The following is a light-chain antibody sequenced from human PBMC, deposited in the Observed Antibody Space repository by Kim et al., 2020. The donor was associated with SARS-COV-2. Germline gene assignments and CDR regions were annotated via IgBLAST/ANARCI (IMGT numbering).Light chain of an antibody. J-gene: IGKJ1*01. Sequence: SQGERATLSCRASQSISSSYLAWYQPKPGQAPRLLISGASNRATGIPDRFSGSVSGTDFTLTISRLEPEDFAVYYCQQYVSLPWTFGQGTKVDIK. CDR1: QSISSSY. CDR3: QQYVSLPWT. CDR2: GAS. V-gene: IGKV3-20*01.